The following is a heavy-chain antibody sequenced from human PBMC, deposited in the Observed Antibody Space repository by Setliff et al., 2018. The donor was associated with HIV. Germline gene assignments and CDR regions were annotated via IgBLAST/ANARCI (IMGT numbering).Heavy chain of an antibody. CDR1: ELTFSNYA. CDR3: ANMQWASNAWYSFDY. J-gene: IGHJ4*02. D-gene: IGHD6-19*01. CDR2: LNTDGSST. V-gene: IGHV3-74*03. Sequence: GGSLRLSCAASELTFSNYAMTWVRQAPGKGLEWVSRLNTDGSSTKYADSVKGRFTISRDNAKNSLYLQMNSLRAEDTAVYYCANMQWASNAWYSFDYWGQGALVTVSS.